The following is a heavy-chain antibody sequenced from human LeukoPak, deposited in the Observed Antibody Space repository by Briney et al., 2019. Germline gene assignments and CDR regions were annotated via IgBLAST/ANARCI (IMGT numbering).Heavy chain of an antibody. CDR1: GGSISSGGYY. J-gene: IGHJ6*02. Sequence: SQTLSLTCTVSGGSISSGGYYWSWIRQHPGKGLEWIGYIYYSGSTYYNPSLKSRVTISVDTSKSQFSLKLSSVTAADTAVYYCARDRWVDTAMVQGGMDVWGQGTTVTVSS. D-gene: IGHD5-18*01. V-gene: IGHV4-31*03. CDR2: IYYSGST. CDR3: ARDRWVDTAMVQGGMDV.